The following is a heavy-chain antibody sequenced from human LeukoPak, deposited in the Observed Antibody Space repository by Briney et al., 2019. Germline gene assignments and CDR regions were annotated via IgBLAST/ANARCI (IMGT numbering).Heavy chain of an antibody. J-gene: IGHJ4*02. CDR1: GYTFTSYG. CDR3: ARDRYYDSSGYLRDY. D-gene: IGHD3-22*01. Sequence: ASVKVSCKASGYTFTSYGITWVRQAHGQGLEWMGWINAHNGNTNYAQNFQGRVTMTTDTSTSTAYMELRSLRSDDTAVYYCARDRYYDSSGYLRDYWGQGTLVTVSS. V-gene: IGHV1-18*01. CDR2: INAHNGNT.